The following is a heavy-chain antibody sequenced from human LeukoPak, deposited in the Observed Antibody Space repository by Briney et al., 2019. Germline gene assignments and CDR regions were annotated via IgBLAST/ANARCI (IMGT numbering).Heavy chain of an antibody. Sequence: GGSLRPSCTTDCFAFGDYAMSWVRQAPGKGLEWVSFIRTNYYDWATEYAASVKGRFTISRDDSKSVDYLQMSSLKTDNTGVEDSAIVPGDACRPGGYYRDYWGQGTLVIVSS. V-gene: IGHV3-49*04. J-gene: IGHJ4*02. CDR3: AIVPGDACRPGGYYRDY. D-gene: IGHD2-2*01. CDR2: IRTNYYDWAT. CDR1: CFAFGDYA.